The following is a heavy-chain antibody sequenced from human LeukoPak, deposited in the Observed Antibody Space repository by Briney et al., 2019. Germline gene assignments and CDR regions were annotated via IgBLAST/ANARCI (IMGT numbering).Heavy chain of an antibody. Sequence: ASVKVSCKASGDTFTSYDVSWVRQAPGQRREWMGWINAGNGNTKYSQKFQGRVTITRDTSASTAYMELSSLRSEDTAVYFCARIEEEGTMVRGVNAEWGQGTLVTVSS. CDR3: ARIEEEGTMVRGVNAE. CDR2: INAGNGNT. V-gene: IGHV1-3*01. D-gene: IGHD3-10*01. J-gene: IGHJ4*02. CDR1: GDTFTSYD.